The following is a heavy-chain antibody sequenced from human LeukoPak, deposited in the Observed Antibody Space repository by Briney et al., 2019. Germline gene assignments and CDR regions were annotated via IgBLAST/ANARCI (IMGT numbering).Heavy chain of an antibody. V-gene: IGHV4-4*07. CDR1: GGSISSYY. D-gene: IGHD1-1*01. CDR3: ARDRGTWNDDGFDY. Sequence: SETLSLTCTVSGGSISSYYWSWIRQPAGKGLEWVGRIYISGSTNYNPSLKSRVTMSVDTSKNQFSLKLSSVTAADTAVYYCARDRGTWNDDGFDYWGQGTLVTVSS. CDR2: IYISGST. J-gene: IGHJ4*02.